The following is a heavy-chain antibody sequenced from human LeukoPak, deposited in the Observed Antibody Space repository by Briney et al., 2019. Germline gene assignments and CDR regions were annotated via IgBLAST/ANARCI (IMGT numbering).Heavy chain of an antibody. CDR2: INSDGSST. D-gene: IGHD1-26*01. CDR1: GFTFSSNW. J-gene: IGHJ4*02. CDR3: ARGREWELLTLDY. Sequence: GGSLRLSCAASGFTFSSNWMHWVRQAPGKGLVWVSRINSDGSSTSYADSVKGRFTISRDNAKNTLYLQMNSLRAEDTAVYYCARGREWELLTLDYWGQGTLVTVSS. V-gene: IGHV3-74*01.